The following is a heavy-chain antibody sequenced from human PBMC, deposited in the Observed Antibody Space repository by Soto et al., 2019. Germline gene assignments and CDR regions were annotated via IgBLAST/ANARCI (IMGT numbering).Heavy chain of an antibody. CDR1: GFTFSSYA. V-gene: IGHV3-23*04. D-gene: IGHD6-6*01. CDR2: ISGSDDST. J-gene: IGHJ4*02. Sequence: EVQLVESGGGLVQPGESLRLSCAASGFTFSSYAMSWVRQAPGKGLEWVSVISGSDDSTYYADSVKGRFTISRDNSKNTLYLQMNRLRAEDTAVYYCAKRSSSSTFDFWGQGTLVTVSS. CDR3: AKRSSSSTFDF.